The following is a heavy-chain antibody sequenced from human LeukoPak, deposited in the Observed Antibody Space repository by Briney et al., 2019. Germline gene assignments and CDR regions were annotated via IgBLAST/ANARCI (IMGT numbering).Heavy chain of an antibody. CDR3: ARETRLMGYSSGLGFNY. D-gene: IGHD6-19*01. Sequence: SETLSLTCSVSGGSISGWYWSWIRQPPGKGLEWIGHIYSSGSTNYNPSLKSRVTISIDTSKNQFSLQLSSATAADTAVYYCARETRLMGYSSGLGFNYWGQGTLVTVSS. J-gene: IGHJ4*02. CDR2: IYSSGST. CDR1: GGSISGWY. V-gene: IGHV4-59*01.